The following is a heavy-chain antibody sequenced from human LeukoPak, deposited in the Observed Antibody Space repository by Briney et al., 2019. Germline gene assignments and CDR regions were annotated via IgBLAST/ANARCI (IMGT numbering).Heavy chain of an antibody. D-gene: IGHD1-26*01. J-gene: IGHJ4*02. CDR1: GFTFSSYA. V-gene: IGHV3-30*04. CDR3: AKHPRWELRGGGWGGY. CDR2: ISYDGSNK. Sequence: PGGSLRLSCAASGFTFSSYAMHWVRQAPGKGLEWVAVISYDGSNKYYADSMKGRFTISRDNSKNTLYLQMNSLRAEDTAVYYCAKHPRWELRGGGWGGYWGQGTLVTVSS.